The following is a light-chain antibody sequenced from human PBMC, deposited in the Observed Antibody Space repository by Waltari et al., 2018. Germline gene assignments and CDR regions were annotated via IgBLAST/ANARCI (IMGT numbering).Light chain of an antibody. CDR1: SSHVAGYNF. V-gene: IGLV2-14*03. CDR2: DVD. Sequence: QSALSQPASVSGSPGQSIPISCTGTSSHVAGYNFVPWYQQHPGKAPKLIISDVDKRPSGVSNRFSGSKSGNAAYLSISGLQAEDEADYHCTSYSMSSPVVFGGGTKLTVL. CDR3: TSYSMSSPVV. J-gene: IGLJ2*01.